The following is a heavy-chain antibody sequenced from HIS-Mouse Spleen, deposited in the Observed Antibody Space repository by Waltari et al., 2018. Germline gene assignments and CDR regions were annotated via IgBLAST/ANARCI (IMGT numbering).Heavy chain of an antibody. CDR3: ARDHSSSWYYYYYGMDV. CDR2: ISAYNGNT. D-gene: IGHD6-13*01. J-gene: IGHJ6*02. V-gene: IGHV1-18*01. Sequence: QVQLVQSGAEVKKPGASVKVSCKDSGYTFTSYGISWVRQAPGQGLEWMGWISAYNGNTNYAQKLQGRVTMTTDTSTSTAYMELRSLRSDDTAVYYCARDHSSSWYYYYYGMDVWGQGTTVTVSS. CDR1: GYTFTSYG.